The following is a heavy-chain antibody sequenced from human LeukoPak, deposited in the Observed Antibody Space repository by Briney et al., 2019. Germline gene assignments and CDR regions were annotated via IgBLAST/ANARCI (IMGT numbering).Heavy chain of an antibody. D-gene: IGHD5-12*01. V-gene: IGHV4-30-4*01. Sequence: PSETLSLTCSVSGGSISSGDCYWSWIRQPPGKGLEWIGYIYYSGSTYYNPSLKSRVTISVDTSKNQFSLKLSSVTAADTAVYYCARDRGPYSGYDSYYFDYWGQGTLVTVSS. CDR2: IYYSGST. J-gene: IGHJ4*02. CDR3: ARDRGPYSGYDSYYFDY. CDR1: GGSISSGDCY.